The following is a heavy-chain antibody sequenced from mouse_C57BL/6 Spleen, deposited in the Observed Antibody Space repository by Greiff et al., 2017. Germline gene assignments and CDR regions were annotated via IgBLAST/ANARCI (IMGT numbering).Heavy chain of an antibody. Sequence: QVQLQQSGAELVRPGTSVKVSCKASGYAFTNYLIEWVKQRPGQGLEWIGVINPGSGGTNYNEKFKGKATLTADKSSSTAYMQLNSLTSEDSAVYFCARSGYGNPYMDYWGQGTSVTVSS. V-gene: IGHV1-54*01. CDR1: GYAFTNYL. CDR2: INPGSGGT. CDR3: ARSGYGNPYMDY. D-gene: IGHD2-1*01. J-gene: IGHJ4*01.